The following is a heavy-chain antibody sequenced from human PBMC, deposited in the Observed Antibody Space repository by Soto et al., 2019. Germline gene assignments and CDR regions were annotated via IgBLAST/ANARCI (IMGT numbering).Heavy chain of an antibody. D-gene: IGHD3-22*01. V-gene: IGHV4-59*01. Sequence: SETLSVTCTVSGGSISSYFWSWIRQPPGKGLEWIGYIYYSGSTNYNPSLKSRVTISVDTSKNQFSLRLTSVTAADTAVYYCARADSSGYGDWFDPWGQGTLVTVS. CDR3: ARADSSGYGDWFDP. CDR2: IYYSGST. CDR1: GGSISSYF. J-gene: IGHJ5*02.